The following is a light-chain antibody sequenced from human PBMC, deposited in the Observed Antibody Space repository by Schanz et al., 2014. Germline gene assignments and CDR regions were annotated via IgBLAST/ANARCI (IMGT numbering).Light chain of an antibody. CDR2: DVN. J-gene: IGLJ2*01. CDR1: SSDVGAYDY. CDR3: SAYTSSSTLV. V-gene: IGLV2-14*03. Sequence: QSALTQPRSVSGSPGQSVTISCTGTSSDVGAYDYVSWYQQHPGKAPKLMIYDVNNRPSGVSNRFSGSKSGNTASLTISGLQAEDEADYYCSAYTSSSTLVFGGGTKLTVL.